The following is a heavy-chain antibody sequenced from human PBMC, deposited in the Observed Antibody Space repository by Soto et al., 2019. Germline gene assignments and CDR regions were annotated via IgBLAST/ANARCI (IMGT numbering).Heavy chain of an antibody. D-gene: IGHD1-26*01. CDR2: IYYSGST. Sequence: QVQLQESGPGLVKPSETLSLTCTVSGGSIRSYYWSWIRQPPGKGLEWIGYIYYSGSTNYNPSLKSRATITVDTTKNQFSLKLSSVTAADTAVYYCARRWGPTFDSWGQGTLVTVSS. V-gene: IGHV4-59*01. CDR1: GGSIRSYY. CDR3: ARRWGPTFDS. J-gene: IGHJ4*02.